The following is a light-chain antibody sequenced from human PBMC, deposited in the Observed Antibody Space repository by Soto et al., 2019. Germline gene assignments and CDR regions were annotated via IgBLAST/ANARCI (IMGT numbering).Light chain of an antibody. CDR2: DAS. Sequence: EIVLTQSPATLSLSPGERATLSCRASQSVSSYLAWYQQKPGQAPRLLIYDASNRATGIPVRFSGSGSGTDFTLTISSLELEDFAVYYCQPRSNWPPITFGQGTRLEIK. CDR3: QPRSNWPPIT. J-gene: IGKJ5*01. V-gene: IGKV3-11*01. CDR1: QSVSSY.